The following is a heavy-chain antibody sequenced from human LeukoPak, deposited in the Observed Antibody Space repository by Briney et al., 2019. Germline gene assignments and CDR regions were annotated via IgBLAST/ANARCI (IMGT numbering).Heavy chain of an antibody. CDR2: IYHSGST. CDR1: GGSISSGGYY. V-gene: IGHV4-30-2*01. Sequence: SETLSLTCTVSGGSISSGGYYWSWIRQPPGKGLEWIGYIYHSGSTYYNPSLKSRVTISVDTSKNQFSLKLSSVAAADTAVYYCARDPGSWFDPWGQGTLVTASS. D-gene: IGHD3-10*01. J-gene: IGHJ5*02. CDR3: ARDPGSWFDP.